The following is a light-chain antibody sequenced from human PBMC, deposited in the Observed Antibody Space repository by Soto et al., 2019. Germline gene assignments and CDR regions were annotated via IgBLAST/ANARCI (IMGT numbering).Light chain of an antibody. CDR1: QSVSSNY. Sequence: EIVLTQSPGTLSLSPGERATLSCRASQSVSSNYLAWYQQKPGQAPRLLIYGASSRATGIPDRFRGSGSGTDFTLTISRREPEDFAVYYCQQYGSSPPWTFGQGTKVEIK. V-gene: IGKV3-20*01. J-gene: IGKJ1*01. CDR2: GAS. CDR3: QQYGSSPPWT.